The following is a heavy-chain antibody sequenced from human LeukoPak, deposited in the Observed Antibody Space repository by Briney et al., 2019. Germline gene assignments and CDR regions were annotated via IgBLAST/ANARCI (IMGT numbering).Heavy chain of an antibody. J-gene: IGHJ4*02. V-gene: IGHV1-69*05. CDR2: IIPIFGTA. CDR3: ASLSTYYYDSSGYYYGPIGFDY. Sequence: SVKVSCKASGGTFSSYAISWVRQAPGQGLEWMGGIIPIFGTANYAQKFQGRVTITTDESTSTAYMELSSLRSEDTAVYYCASLSTYYYDSSGYYYGPIGFDYRGQGTLVTVSS. CDR1: GGTFSSYA. D-gene: IGHD3-22*01.